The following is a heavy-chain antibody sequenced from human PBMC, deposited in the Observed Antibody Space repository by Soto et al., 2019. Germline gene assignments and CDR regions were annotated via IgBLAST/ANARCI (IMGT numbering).Heavy chain of an antibody. CDR2: IYYSGST. J-gene: IGHJ4*02. V-gene: IGHV4-31*03. CDR3: ARDGGSGDLFFDY. Sequence: SETLSLTCTVSGGSISSGGYYWSWIRQHPGKGLEWIGYIYYSGSTYYNPSLKSRVTISVDTSKNQFSLKLSSVTAADTAVYYCARDGGSGDLFFDYWGQGTLVTVSS. CDR1: GGSISSGGYY. D-gene: IGHD2-15*01.